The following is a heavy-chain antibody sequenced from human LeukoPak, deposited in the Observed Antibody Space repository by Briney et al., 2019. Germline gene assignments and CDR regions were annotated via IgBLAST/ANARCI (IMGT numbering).Heavy chain of an antibody. CDR3: ARGNYDFWSGYRWFDP. Sequence: GASVKVSCKASGYTFTSYDINWVRQATGQGLEWMGWMNPNSGNTGYAQKFQGRVTITRNTSISTAYMELSSLRSEDTAVYYCARGNYDFWSGYRWFDPRGQGTLVTVSS. CDR2: MNPNSGNT. CDR1: GYTFTSYD. V-gene: IGHV1-8*03. J-gene: IGHJ5*02. D-gene: IGHD3-3*01.